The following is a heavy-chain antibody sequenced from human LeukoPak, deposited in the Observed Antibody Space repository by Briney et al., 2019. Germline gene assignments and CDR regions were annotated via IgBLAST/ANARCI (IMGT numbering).Heavy chain of an antibody. V-gene: IGHV3-23*01. J-gene: IGHJ4*02. CDR3: AKTNGYYSD. Sequence: GGSLRLSCAASGFTFSSYAMSWVRQAPGRGLEWFSAISGSGSSTHYGDSVKGRFTISRDNSRNTLYLQLNRLRAEDTAVYYCAKTNGYYSDWGQGTLVTVSS. D-gene: IGHD3-22*01. CDR2: ISGSGSST. CDR1: GFTFSSYA.